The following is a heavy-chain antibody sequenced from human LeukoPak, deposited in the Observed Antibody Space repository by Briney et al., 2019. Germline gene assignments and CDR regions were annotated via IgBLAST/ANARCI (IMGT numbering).Heavy chain of an antibody. Sequence: GESLKISCQGSGNSFITYWIGWVRQMPGKGLEWMGIIYLGDSDTRYSPSFQGQVTISADKSISTAYLQWSSLKASDTAMYYCASRSNSGYEFFDYWGQGTLVTVSS. V-gene: IGHV5-51*01. CDR1: GNSFITYW. J-gene: IGHJ4*02. CDR2: IYLGDSDT. CDR3: ASRSNSGYEFFDY. D-gene: IGHD5-12*01.